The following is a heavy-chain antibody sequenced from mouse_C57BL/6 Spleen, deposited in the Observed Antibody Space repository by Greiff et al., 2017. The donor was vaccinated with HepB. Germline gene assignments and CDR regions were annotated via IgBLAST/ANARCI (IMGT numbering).Heavy chain of an antibody. CDR1: GFTFSDYG. CDR2: ISSGSSTI. J-gene: IGHJ3*01. CDR3: ARSSFYYDYDGWFAY. V-gene: IGHV5-17*01. Sequence: EVQLVESGGGLVKPGGSLKLSCAASGFTFSDYGMHWVRQAPEKGLEWVAYISSGSSTIYYADTVKGRFTISRDNAKNTLFLQMTSLRSEDTAMYYCARSSFYYDYDGWFAYWGQGTLVTVSA. D-gene: IGHD2-4*01.